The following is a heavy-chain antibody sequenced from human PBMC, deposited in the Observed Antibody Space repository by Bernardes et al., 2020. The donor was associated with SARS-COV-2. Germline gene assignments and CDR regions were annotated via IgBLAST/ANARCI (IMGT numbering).Heavy chain of an antibody. CDR3: ARQIYDFWSGYYKGDAFDI. Sequence: GESLKISCKGSGYSFTSYWIGWVRQMPGKGLEWMGIIYPGDSDTRYSPSFQGQVTISADKSISTAYLQWSSLKASDTAMYYCARQIYDFWSGYYKGDAFDIWGQGTMVTVSS. J-gene: IGHJ3*02. D-gene: IGHD3-3*01. CDR2: IYPGDSDT. CDR1: GYSFTSYW. V-gene: IGHV5-51*01.